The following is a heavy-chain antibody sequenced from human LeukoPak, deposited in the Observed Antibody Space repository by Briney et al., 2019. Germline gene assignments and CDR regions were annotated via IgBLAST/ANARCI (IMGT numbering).Heavy chain of an antibody. CDR1: GYTFTSYG. D-gene: IGHD3-3*01. Sequence: ASVKVSCKASGYTFTSYGISWVRQAPGQGLEWMGWISAYNGNTNYAQKLQGRVTMTTDTSTSTAYMELRSLRSDDTAVYYCARGRFTIFGVVEAMDVWGKGTTVTVSS. CDR3: ARGRFTIFGVVEAMDV. V-gene: IGHV1-18*01. CDR2: ISAYNGNT. J-gene: IGHJ6*03.